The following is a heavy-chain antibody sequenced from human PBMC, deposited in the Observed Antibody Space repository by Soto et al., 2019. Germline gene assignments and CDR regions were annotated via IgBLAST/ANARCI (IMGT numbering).Heavy chain of an antibody. D-gene: IGHD5-18*01. CDR2: ISYDGSNK. CDR3: AKDIFARRYRHAFDI. V-gene: IGHV3-30*18. Sequence: QVQLVESGGGVVQPGRSLRLSCAASGFTFSSYGMHWVRQAPGKGLEWVAVISYDGSNKYYADSVKGRFTISRDNSKNTLYLQMNSLRAEDTAVYYCAKDIFARRYRHAFDIWGQGTMVTVSS. J-gene: IGHJ3*02. CDR1: GFTFSSYG.